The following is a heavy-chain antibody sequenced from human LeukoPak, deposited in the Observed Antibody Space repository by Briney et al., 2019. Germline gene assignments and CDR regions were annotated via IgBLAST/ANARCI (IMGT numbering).Heavy chain of an antibody. CDR1: GGSISSYY. CDR2: IYYSGST. J-gene: IGHJ5*02. CDR3: ARHHRAWFDP. Sequence: PSETLSLTCTVSGGSISSYYWSWIRQPPGKGLEWIGYIYYSGSTNYNPSLKSRVTISVDTSKNQFSLKLSSVTAADTAVYHCARHHRAWFDPWGQGTLVTVSS. V-gene: IGHV4-59*08.